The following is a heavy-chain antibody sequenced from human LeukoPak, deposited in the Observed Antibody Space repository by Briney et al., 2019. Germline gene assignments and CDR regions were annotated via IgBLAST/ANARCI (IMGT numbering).Heavy chain of an antibody. J-gene: IGHJ4*02. CDR2: INPSGGST. CDR3: ARGARYCSGGSCYLVDY. V-gene: IGHV1-46*01. CDR1: GYTFTSYY. D-gene: IGHD2-15*01. Sequence: GASVKVSCKASGYTFTSYYMHWVRQAPGQGLEWMGIINPSGGSTSYAQKFQGRVTMTRDMSTSTVYMELSSLRSEDTAVYYCARGARYCSGGSCYLVDYWGQGTLVTVSS.